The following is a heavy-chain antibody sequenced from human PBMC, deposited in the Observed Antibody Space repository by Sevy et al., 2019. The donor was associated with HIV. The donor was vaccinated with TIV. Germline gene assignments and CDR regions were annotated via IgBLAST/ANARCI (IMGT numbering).Heavy chain of an antibody. J-gene: IGHJ4*02. V-gene: IGHV5-51*01. CDR3: ARLMTSHDWSVYTGDY. D-gene: IGHD3-3*01. CDR1: GYRFSSHW. Sequence: GQSLKISCEASGYRFSSHWMAWLRQMPGKGLQWMGIIYPLHSDTRYSPSFKGQVTISADKSIGTAYLQWRSLKASVTSTYYCARLMTSHDWSVYTGDYWGQGTTVTVSS. CDR2: IYPLHSDT.